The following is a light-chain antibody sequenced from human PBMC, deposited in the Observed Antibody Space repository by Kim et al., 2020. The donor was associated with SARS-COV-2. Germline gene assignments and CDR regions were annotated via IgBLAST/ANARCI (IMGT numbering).Light chain of an antibody. Sequence: RVTISCTWGSSNIGAGYDVHWYQQLPGTAPKLLIYGNSNRPSGVPDRFSGSKSGTSASLAITGLQAEDEADYYCQSYDSSLSGNVVFGGGTQLTVL. CDR3: QSYDSSLSGNVV. CDR1: SSNIGAGYD. CDR2: GNS. V-gene: IGLV1-40*01. J-gene: IGLJ2*01.